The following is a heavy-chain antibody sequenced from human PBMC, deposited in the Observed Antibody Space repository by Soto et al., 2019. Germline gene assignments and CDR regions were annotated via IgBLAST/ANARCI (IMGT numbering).Heavy chain of an antibody. CDR2: IYYRGST. D-gene: IGHD2-2*01. CDR3: WAAGPNEFVPHYYPLDV. J-gene: IGHJ6*03. V-gene: IGHV4-59*01. CDR1: GASISSYY. Sequence: QVQLQESGPGLVKPSETLSLTCSVSGASISSYYWSWIRQPPGKGLEWIGYIYYRGSTNYNPSLKSRVTISVDPSKYQVSLKVTSVTAADTAVYFCWAAGPNEFVPHYYPLDVWGRGTTVTVSS.